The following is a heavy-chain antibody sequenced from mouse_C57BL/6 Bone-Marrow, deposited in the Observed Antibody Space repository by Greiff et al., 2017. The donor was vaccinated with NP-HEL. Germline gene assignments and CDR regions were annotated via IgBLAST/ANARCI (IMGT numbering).Heavy chain of an antibody. CDR3: ARKAYRSCYGWFAY. Sequence: QVQLQQPGAELVRPGTSVKLSCKASGYTFTSYWMHWVKQRPGQGLEWIGVIDPSDSYTNYNQKFKGKATLTVDTSSSTAYMQLSSLTSEDSAVYYCARKAYRSCYGWFAYWGQGTLVTVSA. CDR1: GYTFTSYW. D-gene: IGHD3-2*02. V-gene: IGHV1-59*01. CDR2: IDPSDSYT. J-gene: IGHJ3*01.